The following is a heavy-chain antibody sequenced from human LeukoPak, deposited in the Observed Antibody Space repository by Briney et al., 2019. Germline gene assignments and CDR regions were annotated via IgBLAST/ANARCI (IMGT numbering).Heavy chain of an antibody. CDR3: ARGLSYYYGSGSYYYYYYMDV. Sequence: SETLSLTCAVSGGSISSSNWWSWVRQPPGKGLEWIGEIYHSGSTNYNPSLKSRVTISVDKSKNQFSLKLSSVTAADTAVYYCARGLSYYYGSGSYYYYYYMDVWGKGTTVTISS. V-gene: IGHV4-4*02. CDR2: IYHSGST. J-gene: IGHJ6*03. CDR1: GGSISSSNW. D-gene: IGHD3-10*01.